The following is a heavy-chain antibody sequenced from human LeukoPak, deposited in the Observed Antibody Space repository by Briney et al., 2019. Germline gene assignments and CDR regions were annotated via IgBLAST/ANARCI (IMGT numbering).Heavy chain of an antibody. CDR2: ISSSSSTI. V-gene: IGHV3-48*02. J-gene: IGHJ6*02. Sequence: PGGSLRLSCAASGFTFDDYAMHWVRQAPGKGLEWVSYISSSSSTIYYADSVKGRFTISRDNAKNSLYLQMNSLRDEDTAVYYCARDSPVSGIFGVEDYYYYGMDVWGQGTTVTVSS. CDR1: GFTFDDYA. CDR3: ARDSPVSGIFGVEDYYYYGMDV. D-gene: IGHD3-3*01.